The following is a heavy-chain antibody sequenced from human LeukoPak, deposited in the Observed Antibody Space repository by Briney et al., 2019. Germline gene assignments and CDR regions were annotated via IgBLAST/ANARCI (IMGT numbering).Heavy chain of an antibody. CDR2: INPNSGGT. D-gene: IGHD5-18*01. CDR3: ARDRTHTALLDY. V-gene: IGHV1-2*02. Sequence: GASVKVSCKASGYTFTGYYMHWLRQAPGQGLEWMGWINPNSGGTNYAQKFEGRVTMTRDTSISTAYMELSRLRSDDTAVYYCARDRTHTALLDYWGQGTLVTVSS. J-gene: IGHJ4*02. CDR1: GYTFTGYY.